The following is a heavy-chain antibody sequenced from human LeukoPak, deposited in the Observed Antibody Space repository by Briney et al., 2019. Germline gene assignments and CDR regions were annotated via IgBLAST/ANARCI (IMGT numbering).Heavy chain of an antibody. CDR2: IYTSGST. V-gene: IGHV4-4*07. Sequence: PSETLSLTCTVSGGSISSYYWSWIRQPAGKGLEWIGRIYTSGSTNYNPSLKSRVTMSVDTSKNQFSLKLSSVTAADTAVYYCASSPKLTYCSSTSCYRHYHYYYYYGMDVWGQGTTVTVSS. CDR3: ASSPKLTYCSSTSCYRHYHYYYYYGMDV. J-gene: IGHJ6*02. D-gene: IGHD2-2*01. CDR1: GGSISSYY.